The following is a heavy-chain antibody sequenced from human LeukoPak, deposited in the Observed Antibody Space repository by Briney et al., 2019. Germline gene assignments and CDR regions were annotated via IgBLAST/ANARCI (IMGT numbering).Heavy chain of an antibody. CDR2: INHSGST. J-gene: IGHJ4*02. V-gene: IGHV4-34*01. CDR1: GGSFSGYY. D-gene: IGHD3-3*01. Sequence: SETLSLTCAVYGGSFSGYYWSWIRQPPGKGLEWIGEINHSGSTNYNPSLKSRVTILVDTSKNQFSLKLSSVTAADTAVYYCARGPRRYDFWSGYYGGFDYWGQGTLVTVSS. CDR3: ARGPRRYDFWSGYYGGFDY.